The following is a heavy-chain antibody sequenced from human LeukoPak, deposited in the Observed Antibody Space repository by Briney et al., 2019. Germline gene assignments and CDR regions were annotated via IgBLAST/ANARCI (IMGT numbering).Heavy chain of an antibody. J-gene: IGHJ4*02. D-gene: IGHD2-2*01. Sequence: SETLSLTCTVSGGSISNYYWSWIREPPGRGLEWIGFIYYSGSTNYNPSLKSRVTISVDTSKNQFSLKLSSVTAADTAVYYCARAAMPSRPFDYWGQGTLVTVSS. CDR1: GGSISNYY. CDR2: IYYSGST. CDR3: ARAAMPSRPFDY. V-gene: IGHV4-59*01.